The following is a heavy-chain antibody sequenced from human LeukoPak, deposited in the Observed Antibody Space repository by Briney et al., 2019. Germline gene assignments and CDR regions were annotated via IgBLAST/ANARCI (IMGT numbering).Heavy chain of an antibody. V-gene: IGHV3-23*01. D-gene: IGHD6-19*01. J-gene: IGHJ4*02. Sequence: GGSLRLSCTASGFTLSSYEMSWIRQAPGKGLEWVSSIDYSGGSTYYADSVKGRFTISRDNSKNTLYLQMNSLRAEDTAVYYCAKERLTVAGLHYFDYWGQGTLVTVSS. CDR3: AKERLTVAGLHYFDY. CDR2: IDYSGGST. CDR1: GFTLSSYE.